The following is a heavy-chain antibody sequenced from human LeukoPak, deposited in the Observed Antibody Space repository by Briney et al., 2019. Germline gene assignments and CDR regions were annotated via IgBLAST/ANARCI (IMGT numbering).Heavy chain of an antibody. CDR3: AKSDFWSGYGDY. J-gene: IGHJ4*02. CDR1: GFIFSNYA. CDR2: LRGDGET. V-gene: IGHV3-23*01. D-gene: IGHD3-3*01. Sequence: GGSLRLSCAASGFIFSNYAMSWVRQAPARGLEWVSSLRGDGETFYADSVKGRFTISRDNSKNTLYLQMNSLRAEDTAVYYCAKSDFWSGYGDYWGQGTLVTVSS.